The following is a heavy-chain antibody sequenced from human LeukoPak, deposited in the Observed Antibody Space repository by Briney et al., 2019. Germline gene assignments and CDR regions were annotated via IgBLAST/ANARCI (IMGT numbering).Heavy chain of an antibody. CDR2: INPNSGGT. D-gene: IGHD3-10*01. V-gene: IGHV1-2*02. J-gene: IGHJ5*02. CDR1: GYSLTGYY. CDR3: ARGAPYGSGSYYWS. Sequence: ASVKVSCKASGYSLTGYYMHWVRQAPGQGLEWMGWINPNSGGTNFAQKFQGRVTMTRDTSISTVYMELTRLRYDDTAVYYCARGAPYGSGSYYWSWGQGTLVTVSS.